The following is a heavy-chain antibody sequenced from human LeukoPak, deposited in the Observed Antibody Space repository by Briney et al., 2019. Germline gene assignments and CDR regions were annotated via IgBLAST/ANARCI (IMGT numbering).Heavy chain of an antibody. CDR1: GFTFGDYA. J-gene: IGHJ1*01. Sequence: GGSLRLSCTASGFTFGDYAMSWVRQAPGKGLEWVGFIRSKAYGGTTEYAASVKGRFTISRDDSKNTLYLQMNSLKTEDTAVYYCTTGRGYSSSWIQGRDRYFQHWGQGTLVTVSS. CDR3: TTGRGYSSSWIQGRDRYFQH. D-gene: IGHD6-13*01. V-gene: IGHV3-49*04. CDR2: IRSKAYGGTT.